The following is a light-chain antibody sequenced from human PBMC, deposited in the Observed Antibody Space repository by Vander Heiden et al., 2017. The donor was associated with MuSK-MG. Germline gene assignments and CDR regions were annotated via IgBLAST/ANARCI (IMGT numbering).Light chain of an antibody. Sequence: EIVLTQSPATLSLSPGERATLSCRASQSVSEYLAWYQQKPGQAPRLLIYDAFNRATGIPAKFSGSGSGTDFTLTIRNLEPEDFAVYYCQQRRSWPVTFGPGTKVYIK. J-gene: IGKJ3*01. CDR2: DAF. CDR3: QQRRSWPVT. CDR1: QSVSEY. V-gene: IGKV3-11*01.